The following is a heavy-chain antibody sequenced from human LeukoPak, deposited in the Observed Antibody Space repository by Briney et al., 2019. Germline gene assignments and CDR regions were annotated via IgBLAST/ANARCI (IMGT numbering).Heavy chain of an antibody. CDR1: GRTFSSYA. J-gene: IGHJ5*02. CDR2: INPSGCSK. D-gene: IGHD1-26*01. Sequence: ASVKVSYKASGRTFSSYAISWVRQAPAQAREGMGIINPSGCSKSYAQKFQGRVTITRDIYTRTVHMELSSVRCGHTAVYSCARGGVGATTYVWFDPRGEGNLVTVSS. CDR3: ARGGVGATTYVWFDP. V-gene: IGHV1-46*01.